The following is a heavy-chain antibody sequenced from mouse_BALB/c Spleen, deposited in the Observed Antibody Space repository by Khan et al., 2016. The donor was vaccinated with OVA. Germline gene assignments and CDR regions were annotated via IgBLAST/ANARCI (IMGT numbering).Heavy chain of an antibody. Sequence: QVQLQQSGAELVKPGASVKLSCKASGYTFTSYYMYWLKQRPGQGLEWIGVINPSNGGTNFNEKFTSKATLTVDKSSSTAYMQLSSLTSDDSAVYYCTRRGTARATRWFAYWGQGTLVTVSA. CDR1: GYTFTSYY. V-gene: IGHV1S81*02. J-gene: IGHJ3*01. CDR2: INPSNGGT. CDR3: TRRGTARATRWFAY. D-gene: IGHD3-1*01.